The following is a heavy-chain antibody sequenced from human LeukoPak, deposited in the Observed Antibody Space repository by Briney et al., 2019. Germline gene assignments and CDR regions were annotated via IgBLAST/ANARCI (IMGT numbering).Heavy chain of an antibody. CDR3: AKDIEGAVAGIGAY. V-gene: IGHV3-9*01. Sequence: PGRSLRLSCAASGFTFDDYAMHWVQQAPGEGLEWVSGISWNSGSIAYADSVKGRFTISRDNAKNSLYLQMNSLRAEDTALYYCAKDIEGAVAGIGAYWGQGTLVTVSS. J-gene: IGHJ4*02. CDR2: ISWNSGSI. CDR1: GFTFDDYA. D-gene: IGHD6-19*01.